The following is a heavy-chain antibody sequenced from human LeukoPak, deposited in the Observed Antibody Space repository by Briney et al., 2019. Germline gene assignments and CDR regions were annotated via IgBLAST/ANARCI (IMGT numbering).Heavy chain of an antibody. CDR3: ARGSQTMFDS. J-gene: IGHJ5*01. Sequence: AGGSLRLSCAASGFSFGDYSMHWVRQAPGKGLEWVSSISRSSFDMDYEDSVKGRFIVSRDNAKSSLFLQMNSLRVEDTAVYYCARGSQTMFDSWGQGTLVTVSS. CDR2: ISRSSFDM. V-gene: IGHV3-21*01. CDR1: GFSFGDYS.